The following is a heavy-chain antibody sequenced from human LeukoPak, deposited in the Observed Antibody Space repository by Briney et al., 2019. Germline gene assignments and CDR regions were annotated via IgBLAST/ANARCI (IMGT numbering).Heavy chain of an antibody. CDR1: GYTFTSYG. V-gene: IGHV1-18*04. CDR3: ARDGGPYSSSWDDY. Sequence: ASVKVSCKASGYTFTSYGISWVRQAPGQGLEWMGWISAYNGNTNYAQRLQGRVTMTTDTSTSTAYMELRSLRSDDTAVYYCARDGGPYSSSWDDYWGQGTLVTVSS. D-gene: IGHD6-13*01. J-gene: IGHJ4*02. CDR2: ISAYNGNT.